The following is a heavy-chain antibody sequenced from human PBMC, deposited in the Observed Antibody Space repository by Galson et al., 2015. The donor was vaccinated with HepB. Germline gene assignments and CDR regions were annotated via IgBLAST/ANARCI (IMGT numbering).Heavy chain of an antibody. V-gene: IGHV4-59*01. CDR1: GGSISSYY. D-gene: IGHD6-13*01. CDR2: IYYSGST. Sequence: ETLSLTCTVSGGSISSYYWSWIRQPPGKGLEWIGYIYYSGSTNYNPSLKSRVTISVDTSKNQFSLKLSSVTAADTAVYYCARDKFAAAGSHGMDVWGQGTTVTVSS. CDR3: ARDKFAAAGSHGMDV. J-gene: IGHJ6*02.